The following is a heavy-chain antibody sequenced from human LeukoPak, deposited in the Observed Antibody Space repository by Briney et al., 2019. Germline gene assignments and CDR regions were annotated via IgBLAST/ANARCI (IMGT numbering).Heavy chain of an antibody. CDR3: AKGGSGATDYYYYGMDV. CDR2: ISGSGGST. Sequence: SLRLSCAASGFTFSSYAMSWVRQAPGKGLEWVSAISGSGGSTYYADSVKGRFTISRDNSKNTLYLQMSSLRAEDTAVYYCAKGGSGATDYYYYGMDVWGQGTTVTVSS. D-gene: IGHD1-26*01. V-gene: IGHV3-23*01. J-gene: IGHJ6*02. CDR1: GFTFSSYA.